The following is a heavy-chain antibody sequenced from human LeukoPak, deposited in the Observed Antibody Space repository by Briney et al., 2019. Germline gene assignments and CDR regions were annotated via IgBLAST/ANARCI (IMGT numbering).Heavy chain of an antibody. J-gene: IGHJ4*02. CDR2: IKGDGSEK. Sequence: GGSLRLSCAASGFTFSSYWMSWVRQAPGRGLEWVANIKGDGSEKYYVDSVKGRFTISRDNAKNSLYLQMNSLRAEDTAVYYYATSRDVSPWFGELYWGQGTLVTVSS. D-gene: IGHD3-10*01. CDR1: GFTFSSYW. V-gene: IGHV3-7*01. CDR3: ATSRDVSPWFGELY.